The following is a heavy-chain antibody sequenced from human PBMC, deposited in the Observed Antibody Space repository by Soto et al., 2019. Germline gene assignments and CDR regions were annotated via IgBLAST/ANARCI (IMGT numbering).Heavy chain of an antibody. V-gene: IGHV4-30-4*01. CDR3: GTMPIVVEPAPMDV. D-gene: IGHD2-2*01. CDR1: GGSISSGDYY. J-gene: IGHJ6*02. CDR2: IYYSGST. Sequence: SETLSLTCSVSGGSISSGDYYWSRIRQPPGKGLEWIGYIYYSGSTSYNASLKSRTSISADPSNNQFSLKLHSLTAADTAVYFCGTMPIVVEPAPMDVWGPGTSVTVSS.